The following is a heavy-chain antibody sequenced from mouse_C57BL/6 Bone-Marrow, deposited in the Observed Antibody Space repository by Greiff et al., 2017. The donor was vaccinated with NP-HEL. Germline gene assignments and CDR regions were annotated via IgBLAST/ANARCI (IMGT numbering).Heavy chain of an antibody. D-gene: IGHD1-1*01. CDR3: ARWTTVVPFAY. CDR1: GYTFTSYW. J-gene: IGHJ3*01. Sequence: QVQLQQPGAELVKPGASVKLSCKASGYTFTSYWMHWVKQRPEWIGRIDPNSGGTKYNEKFKSKATLTVDKPSSTAYMQLSSLTSEDSAVYYCARWTTVVPFAYWGQGTLVTVSA. CDR2: IDPNSGGT. V-gene: IGHV1-72*01.